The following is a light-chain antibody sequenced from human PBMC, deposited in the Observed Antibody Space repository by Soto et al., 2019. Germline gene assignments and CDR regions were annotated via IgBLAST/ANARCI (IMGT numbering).Light chain of an antibody. CDR3: QQYGWSPYT. CDR1: QSVSSNY. V-gene: IGKV3-20*01. J-gene: IGKJ2*01. CDR2: GAS. Sequence: EIVLTQSPGTLSLSPGERATLSCRASQSVSSNYLAWYQQKPGQAPRLLIYGASSRATGIPDRFSGSGSGTDFTLTISRLEPEEFAVYYCQQYGWSPYTFGQGTKLEIK.